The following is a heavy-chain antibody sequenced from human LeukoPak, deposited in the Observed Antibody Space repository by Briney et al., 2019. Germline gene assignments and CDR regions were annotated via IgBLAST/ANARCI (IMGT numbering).Heavy chain of an antibody. V-gene: IGHV4-61*01. Sequence: SETLSLTCTVSGGSVSSGSYYWSWIRQPPGKGLEWIGYIYYSGNTNYNPSLKSRVTISVDTSKNQFSLKLSSVTAADTALYYCARGSRGYSYGWGQGTLVTVSS. CDR3: ARGSRGYSYG. CDR2: IYYSGNT. CDR1: GGSVSSGSYY. J-gene: IGHJ4*02. D-gene: IGHD5-18*01.